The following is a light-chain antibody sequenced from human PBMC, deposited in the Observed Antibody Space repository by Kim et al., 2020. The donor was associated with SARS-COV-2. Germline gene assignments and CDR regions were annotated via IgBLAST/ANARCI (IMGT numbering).Light chain of an antibody. J-gene: IGLJ2*01. Sequence: QSALTQPASVSGSPGQSITISCTGTSSDVGGYNYVSWYQQHPGKAPKLMIYDVSNRPSGVSNRFSGSKSGITASLTISGLQAEDEADYYCSSYTSSSTLGFGGGTKLTVL. CDR3: SSYTSSSTLG. CDR1: SSDVGGYNY. CDR2: DVS. V-gene: IGLV2-14*03.